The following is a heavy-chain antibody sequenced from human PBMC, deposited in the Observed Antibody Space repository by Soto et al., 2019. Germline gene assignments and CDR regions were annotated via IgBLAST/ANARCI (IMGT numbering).Heavy chain of an antibody. V-gene: IGHV3-64*01. CDR1: GFTFSSYA. D-gene: IGHD3-22*01. Sequence: PGGSLRLSCAASGFTFSSYAMHWVRQAPGKGLEYVSAISSNGGSTYYANSVKGRFTISRDNSKNTLYLQMGSLRAEDMAVYYCAKDGPQKYYYDSSGYYWFDYWGQGTLVTVSS. CDR2: ISSNGGST. J-gene: IGHJ4*02. CDR3: AKDGPQKYYYDSSGYYWFDY.